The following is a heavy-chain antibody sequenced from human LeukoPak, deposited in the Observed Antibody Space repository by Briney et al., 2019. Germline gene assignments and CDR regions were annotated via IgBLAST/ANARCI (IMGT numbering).Heavy chain of an antibody. D-gene: IGHD1-7*01. CDR1: GGSISSSSYY. V-gene: IGHV4-39*07. J-gene: IGHJ6*02. CDR2: IYYSGST. CDR3: ARGKHRNYPHYYYGMDV. Sequence: SETLSLTCTVSGGSISSSSYYWGWIRQPPGKGLEWIGSIYYSGSTNYNPSLKSRVTISVDTSKNQFSLKLSSVTAADTAVYYCARGKHRNYPHYYYGMDVWGQGTTVTVSS.